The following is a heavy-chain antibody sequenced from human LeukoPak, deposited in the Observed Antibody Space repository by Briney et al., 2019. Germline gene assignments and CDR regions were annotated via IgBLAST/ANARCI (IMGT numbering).Heavy chain of an antibody. D-gene: IGHD4-17*01. V-gene: IGHV4-59*01. CDR2: IYYSGST. CDR3: ARVIGDYGDYYYYFDY. CDR1: GGSISNYY. Sequence: SETLSLTCTVSGGSISNYYWSWIRQPPGKGLEWVGYIYYSGSTNYNPSLKSRVTISVDTSKNQFSLKLSSVTAADTAVYYCARVIGDYGDYYYYFDYWGQGTLVTVSS. J-gene: IGHJ4*02.